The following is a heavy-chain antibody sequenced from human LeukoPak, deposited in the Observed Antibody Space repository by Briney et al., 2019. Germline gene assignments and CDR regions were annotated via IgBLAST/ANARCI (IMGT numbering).Heavy chain of an antibody. V-gene: IGHV3-7*01. CDR3: AKDRGMVRGVITSFDY. D-gene: IGHD3-10*01. J-gene: IGHJ4*02. CDR2: IKQDGSEK. CDR1: GFTFSSYW. Sequence: GGSLRLSCAASGFTFSSYWMSWVRQAPGKGLEWVANIKQDGSEKYYVDSVKGRFTISRDNAKNSLYLQMNSLRAEDTAVYYCAKDRGMVRGVITSFDYWGQGTLVTVSS.